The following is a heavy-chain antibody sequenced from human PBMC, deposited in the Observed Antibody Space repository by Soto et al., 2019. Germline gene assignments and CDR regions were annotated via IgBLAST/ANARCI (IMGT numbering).Heavy chain of an antibody. CDR3: VAGYSTGLDAFDI. CDR2: IFPGDSDT. V-gene: IGHV5-51*01. J-gene: IGHJ3*02. CDR1: GYNFANFW. D-gene: IGHD2-8*02. Sequence: PGESLKISCKGSGYNFANFWIGWVRQMPGKGLEWMGMIFPGDSDTKNSPSLEGQITMSVDKSDSSAYLQWRSLKASDTAIYYCVAGYSTGLDAFDIWGQGTMVTVSS.